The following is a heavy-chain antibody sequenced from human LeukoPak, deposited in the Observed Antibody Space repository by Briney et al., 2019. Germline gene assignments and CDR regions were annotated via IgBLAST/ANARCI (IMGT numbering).Heavy chain of an antibody. Sequence: GGSLRLSCEVSGLTFGTFWMTWVRQGPGKGLEWVANINPDGSQTYYVGSVRGRFSISRDNGKNSLFLQLNRLTAEDTAVYFCARHMDWAFDFWGQGTMVIASS. J-gene: IGHJ3*01. CDR1: GLTFGTFW. V-gene: IGHV3-7*01. D-gene: IGHD3/OR15-3a*01. CDR2: INPDGSQT. CDR3: ARHMDWAFDF.